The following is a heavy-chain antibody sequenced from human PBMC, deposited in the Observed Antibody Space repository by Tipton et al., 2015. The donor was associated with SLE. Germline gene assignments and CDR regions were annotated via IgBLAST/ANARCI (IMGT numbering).Heavy chain of an antibody. Sequence: SLRLSCAASGFTFSSYAMSWVRQAPGKGLEWVSVISGSGGSTYYADSVKGRFTISRDNSKNTLYLQMNSLRAGDTAVYYCARDRTGDQYFDYWGQGSLVTVSS. J-gene: IGHJ4*02. CDR3: ARDRTGDQYFDY. CDR1: GFTFSSYA. CDR2: ISGSGGST. D-gene: IGHD7-27*01. V-gene: IGHV3-23*01.